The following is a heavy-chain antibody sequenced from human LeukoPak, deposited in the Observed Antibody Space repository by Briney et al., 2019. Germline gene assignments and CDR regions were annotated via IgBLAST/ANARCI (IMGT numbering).Heavy chain of an antibody. Sequence: PGGSLRLFCSASGFSFNNYAMHCFRQAPGRGLEYVLALTSIGGTTYYGDYVRGSCSISRDNPKNTIYLQMSSLRPEDTAVYYCLKDLTGSGDYWGQGTLVTVSS. V-gene: IGHV3-64D*06. J-gene: IGHJ4*02. D-gene: IGHD3-10*01. CDR1: GFSFNNYA. CDR2: LTSIGGTT. CDR3: LKDLTGSGDY.